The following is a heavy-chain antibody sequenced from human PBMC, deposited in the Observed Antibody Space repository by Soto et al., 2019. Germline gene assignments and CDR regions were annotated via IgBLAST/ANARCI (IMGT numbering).Heavy chain of an antibody. D-gene: IGHD1-1*01. V-gene: IGHV1-2*02. J-gene: IGHJ6*02. Sequence: QVQLVQSGAEVKKPGASVKVSCKASGYTFTGYYMHWVRQAPGQGLEWMGWINPNSGGTNYAQKFQGRGTMSRDTSISTAYMELGRLRSDDTAVYYCARGKTRYNWNDVYGMDVWGQGTTVSVSS. CDR1: GYTFTGYY. CDR2: INPNSGGT. CDR3: ARGKTRYNWNDVYGMDV.